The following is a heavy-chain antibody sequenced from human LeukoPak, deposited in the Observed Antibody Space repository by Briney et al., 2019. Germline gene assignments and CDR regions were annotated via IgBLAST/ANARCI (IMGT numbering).Heavy chain of an antibody. CDR1: GYTFTSNY. CDR3: ARDRQLWFP. Sequence: ASVKVSCKTFGYTFTSNYMHWVRQAPGQGPEWMGVISPSGGSTTYAQKFQGRVTLTRDMSTSTDYLELSSLRSEDTAVYYCARDRQLWFPWGQGTLVTVSS. J-gene: IGHJ5*02. V-gene: IGHV1-46*01. CDR2: ISPSGGST. D-gene: IGHD5-18*01.